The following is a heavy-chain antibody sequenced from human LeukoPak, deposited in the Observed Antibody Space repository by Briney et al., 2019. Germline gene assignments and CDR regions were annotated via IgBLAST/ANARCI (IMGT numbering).Heavy chain of an antibody. CDR2: IYYSGST. CDR3: ARGYSGYDT. Sequence: SETLSPTCTVSGGSISSYYWSWIRQPPGKGLEWIGYIYYSGSTNYNPSLKSRVTISVDTSKNQFSLKLSSVTAADTAVYYCARGYSGYDTWGQGTLVTVSS. J-gene: IGHJ5*02. V-gene: IGHV4-59*01. CDR1: GGSISSYY. D-gene: IGHD5-12*01.